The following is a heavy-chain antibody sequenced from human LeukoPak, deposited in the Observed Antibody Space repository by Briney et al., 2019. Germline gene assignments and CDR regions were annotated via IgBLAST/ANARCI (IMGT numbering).Heavy chain of an antibody. CDR2: INHSGST. CDR1: GGSFSGYC. V-gene: IGHV4-34*01. D-gene: IGHD6-6*01. CDR3: AKTPAALVRGGYYFDT. J-gene: IGHJ4*02. Sequence: SETLSLTCAVYGGSFSGYCWNWIRQPPGKGLEWIGEINHSGSTDYHPSLKSRVTISVDTSKNQFSLKLSSVTAADTAVYYCAKTPAALVRGGYYFDTWGLGTPVTVSS.